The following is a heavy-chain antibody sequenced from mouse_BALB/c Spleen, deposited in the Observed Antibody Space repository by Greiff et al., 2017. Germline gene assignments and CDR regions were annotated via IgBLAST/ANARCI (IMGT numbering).Heavy chain of an antibody. V-gene: IGHV14-3*02. CDR3: ARGGYYDYDVTWFAY. Sequence: VQLQQSGAELVKPGASVKLSCTASGFNIKDTYMHWVKQRPEQGLEWIGRIDPANGNTKYDPKFQGKATITADTSSNTAYLQLSSLTSEDTAVYYCARGGYYDYDVTWFAYWGQGTLVTVSA. CDR2: IDPANGNT. D-gene: IGHD2-4*01. J-gene: IGHJ3*01. CDR1: GFNIKDTY.